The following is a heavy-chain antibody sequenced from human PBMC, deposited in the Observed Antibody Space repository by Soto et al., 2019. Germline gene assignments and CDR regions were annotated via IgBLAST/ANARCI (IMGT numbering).Heavy chain of an antibody. CDR1: GGSISSGGYS. CDR3: ARAFGGYTSGYEEYYFDS. V-gene: IGHV4-30-2*01. CDR2: IYHSGNT. D-gene: IGHD5-18*01. J-gene: IGHJ4*02. Sequence: SETLSLTCDVSGGSISSGGYSWSWIRQPPGKGLEWMGYIYHSGNTHYNPSLMSRATISVDGSKNQFSLSLSSVTAADTAFYYCARAFGGYTSGYEEYYFDSWGQGILVTVSS.